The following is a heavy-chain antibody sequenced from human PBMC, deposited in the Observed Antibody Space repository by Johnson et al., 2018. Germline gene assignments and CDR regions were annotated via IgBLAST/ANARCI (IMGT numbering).Heavy chain of an antibody. V-gene: IGHV3-30*18. J-gene: IGHJ4*02. D-gene: IGHD6-13*01. CDR1: GFTFSIYG. CDR2: ISYDGSNK. CDR3: AKDFGSIWPYYLDY. Sequence: QVQLVQSGGGVVQPGRSLRLSCAACGFTFSIYGMHWVRQAPGKGLEGVSVISYDGSNKYFADSVKGRFTIPRDNSKNTRYRQMNSLRAEDTGLYYCAKDFGSIWPYYLDYWGQGTLVTVSS.